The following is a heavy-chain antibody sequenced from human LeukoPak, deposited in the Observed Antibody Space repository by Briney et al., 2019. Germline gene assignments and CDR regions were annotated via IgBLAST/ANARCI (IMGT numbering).Heavy chain of an antibody. CDR1: GFTFSSYG. CDR2: IRYDGSNK. Sequence: GGSLRLSCAASGFTFSSYGMHWVRQAPGKGLEWVAFIRYDGSNKYYADSVKGRFTISRDNSKNTLYLQMNSLRAEDTAVYYCARDPSMPGWFDPWGQGTLVTVSS. V-gene: IGHV3-30*02. CDR3: ARDPSMPGWFDP. D-gene: IGHD2/OR15-2a*01. J-gene: IGHJ5*02.